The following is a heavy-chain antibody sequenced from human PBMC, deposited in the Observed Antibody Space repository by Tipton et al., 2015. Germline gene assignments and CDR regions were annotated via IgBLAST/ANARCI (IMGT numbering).Heavy chain of an antibody. Sequence: TLSLTCTVSGGSVSSGSYYWSWIRQPPGKGLEWIGYISYSGSINYNPSLRSRVTISVDTSRNQFSLNLTSVTAADTAVYYCAILYVDYDYWGQGTLVTVSS. CDR2: ISYSGSI. V-gene: IGHV4-61*01. D-gene: IGHD4-17*01. CDR1: GGSVSSGSYY. CDR3: AILYVDYDY. J-gene: IGHJ4*02.